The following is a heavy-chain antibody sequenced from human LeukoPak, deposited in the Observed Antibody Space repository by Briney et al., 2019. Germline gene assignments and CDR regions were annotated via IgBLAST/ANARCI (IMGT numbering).Heavy chain of an antibody. CDR2: INPNSGGT. V-gene: IGHV1-2*02. D-gene: IGHD2-15*01. CDR1: GYTFTSYY. CDR3: AITFSLDCSGGSCRFDP. Sequence: ASVKVSCKASGYTFTSYYMHWVRQAPGQGLEWMGWINPNSGGTNYAQKFQGRVTMTRDTSISTAYMELSRLRSDDTAVYYCAITFSLDCSGGSCRFDPWGQGTLVTVSS. J-gene: IGHJ5*02.